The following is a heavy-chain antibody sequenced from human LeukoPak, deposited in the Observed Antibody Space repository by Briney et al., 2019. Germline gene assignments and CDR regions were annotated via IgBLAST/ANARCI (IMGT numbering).Heavy chain of an antibody. CDR1: GFTFSRSA. Sequence: GGSLRLSCAASGFTFSRSAMSWVRQAPGKGPEWVSGINWSGAGTGYADSVKGRLTISRDNAKKSLYLQMNSLTAEDTALYYCARDRGYGAFDYWGQGALVTVSS. CDR2: INWSGAGT. V-gene: IGHV3-20*04. J-gene: IGHJ4*02. D-gene: IGHD4/OR15-4a*01. CDR3: ARDRGYGAFDY.